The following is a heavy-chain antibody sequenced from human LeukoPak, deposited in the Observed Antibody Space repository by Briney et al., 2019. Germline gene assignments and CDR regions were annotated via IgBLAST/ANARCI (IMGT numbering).Heavy chain of an antibody. CDR1: GRSISSYY. CDR3: AREGST. CDR2: IYYSGST. J-gene: IGHJ4*02. Sequence: PSETLSLTSPVSGRSISSYYWSWIRQLPGKGLEWIGYIYYSGSTNYNPSLKSRVTISADTSKNQFSLKLSSVTAADTAVYYCAREGSTWGQGTLVTVSS. D-gene: IGHD5/OR15-5a*01. V-gene: IGHV4-59*01.